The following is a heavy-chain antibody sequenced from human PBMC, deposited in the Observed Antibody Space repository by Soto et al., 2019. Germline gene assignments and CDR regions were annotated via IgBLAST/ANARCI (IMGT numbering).Heavy chain of an antibody. D-gene: IGHD3-10*01. Sequence: GGSLRLSCAASGFTFSSYAMSWVRQAPGKGLEWVSAISGSGGSTYYADSVKGRFTISRDNSKNTLYLQMNSLRAEDTAVYYCGIPQGSFVSSIGDRGDKGYNYYGLDVWRQGTTFTVAS. J-gene: IGHJ6*02. CDR2: ISGSGGST. CDR3: GIPQGSFVSSIGDRGDKGYNYYGLDV. CDR1: GFTFSSYA. V-gene: IGHV3-23*01.